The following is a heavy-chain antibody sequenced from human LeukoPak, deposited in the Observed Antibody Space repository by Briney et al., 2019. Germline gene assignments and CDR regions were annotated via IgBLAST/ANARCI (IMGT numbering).Heavy chain of an antibody. Sequence: PSETLSLTCTVSGGSISSYYWSWIRQPPGKGLEWIGYIYYSGSTNYNPPLKSRVTISVDTSKNQFSLKLSSVTAADTAVYYCARVGSNYRFDYWGQGTLVTVSS. V-gene: IGHV4-59*01. D-gene: IGHD4-11*01. CDR2: IYYSGST. CDR3: ARVGSNYRFDY. J-gene: IGHJ4*02. CDR1: GGSISSYY.